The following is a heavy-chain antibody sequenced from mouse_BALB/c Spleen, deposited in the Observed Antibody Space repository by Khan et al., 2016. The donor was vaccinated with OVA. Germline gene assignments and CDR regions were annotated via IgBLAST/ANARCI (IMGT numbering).Heavy chain of an antibody. V-gene: IGHV1-4*01. CDR2: INPSNGYT. J-gene: IGHJ3*01. CDR3: VRDGAYHRNDGWFAY. D-gene: IGHD2-14*01. CDR1: GYTFTSYT. Sequence: QVQLQQSGAELARPGASVKMSCKASGYTFTSYTIHWIKERPGQGLEWIGNINPSNGYTNYHQKFKDKATLTTDKSSTTAYLQLSSLTSDDSAVYNCVRDGAYHRNDGWFAYWGQGTLVTVSA.